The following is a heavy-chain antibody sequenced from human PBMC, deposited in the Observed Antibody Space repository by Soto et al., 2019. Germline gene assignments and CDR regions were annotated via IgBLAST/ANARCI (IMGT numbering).Heavy chain of an antibody. Sequence: QVQVEQSGAEVKKPGSSVKVSCKASGGTFSTAAISWVRQAPGQGLEWMGGIMPIFRTADYAQKFQGRVTITADESTSTAYLELRSLRSEDTAVYYCARDKDRPQLGGNYHYIMAVWGQGTTVTVSS. CDR3: ARDKDRPQLGGNYHYIMAV. D-gene: IGHD3-3*02. J-gene: IGHJ6*02. CDR2: IMPIFRTA. V-gene: IGHV1-69*12. CDR1: GGTFSTAA.